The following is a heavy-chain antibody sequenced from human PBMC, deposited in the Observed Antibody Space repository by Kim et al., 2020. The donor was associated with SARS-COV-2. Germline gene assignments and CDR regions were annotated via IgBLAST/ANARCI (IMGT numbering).Heavy chain of an antibody. CDR3: ASRYDYLWGSSAG. J-gene: IGHJ4*02. CDR2: IKQDGSEK. D-gene: IGHD3-16*01. Sequence: GGSLRLSCAASGFTFSYYWMSWVRQAPGKGLEWVANIKQDGSEKYYVDSVKGRFTISRDNAKNSLYLQMNSLRAEDTAVYYCASRYDYLWGSSAGWGQGTLVTVSS. V-gene: IGHV3-7*01. CDR1: GFTFSYYW.